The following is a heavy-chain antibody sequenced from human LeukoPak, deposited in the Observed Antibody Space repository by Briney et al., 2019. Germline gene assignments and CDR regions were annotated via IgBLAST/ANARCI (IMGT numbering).Heavy chain of an antibody. J-gene: IGHJ3*02. CDR2: IPYDGSNK. V-gene: IGHV3-30-3*01. D-gene: IGHD1-14*01. CDR1: GFTFSTYA. Sequence: GGSLRLSCAASGFTFSTYAMHWVRQAPVKGLEWVAIIPYDGSNKYYADSVKGRFTISRDNSKNTLYLQMDSLRAEDTAVYYCAKDRTNRYPPTAFDIWGQGTMVTVSS. CDR3: AKDRTNRYPPTAFDI.